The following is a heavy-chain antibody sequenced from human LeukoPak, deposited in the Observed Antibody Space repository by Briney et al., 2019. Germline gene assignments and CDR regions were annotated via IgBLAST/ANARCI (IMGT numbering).Heavy chain of an antibody. CDR1: GGTFSSYA. CDR2: IIPILGIA. CDR3: ARVRLSSTSSYYYGMDV. D-gene: IGHD2-2*01. J-gene: IGHJ6*02. V-gene: IGHV1-69*04. Sequence: VASVKVSCKAPGGTFSSYAISWVRQAPGQGLEWMGRIIPILGIANYAQKFQGRVTITADKSTSTAYMELSSLRSEDTAVYYCARVRLSSTSSYYYGMDVWGQGTTVTVSS.